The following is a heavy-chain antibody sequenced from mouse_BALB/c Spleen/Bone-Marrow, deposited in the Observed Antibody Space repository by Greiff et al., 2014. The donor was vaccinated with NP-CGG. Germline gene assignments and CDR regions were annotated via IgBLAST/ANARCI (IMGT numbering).Heavy chain of an antibody. CDR2: ISNGGGST. D-gene: IGHD1-1*01. V-gene: IGHV5-12-2*01. CDR3: ATYYYGSPAWFAY. J-gene: IGHJ3*01. CDR1: GFTFSSFT. Sequence: VQLKESGGGLVQPGGSLKLSCAASGFTFSSFTMSWVRQTPEKRLEWVAYISNGGGSTYYPDTVKGRFTISRDNAKNTLYLQMSSLKSEDTAMYNCATYYYGSPAWFAYWGQGTLVTVSA.